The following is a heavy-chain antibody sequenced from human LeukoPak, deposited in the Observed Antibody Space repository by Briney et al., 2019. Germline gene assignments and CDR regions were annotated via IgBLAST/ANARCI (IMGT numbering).Heavy chain of an antibody. J-gene: IGHJ3*02. CDR2: TIPIFGTA. D-gene: IGHD3-22*01. CDR1: GGTFSSYA. V-gene: IGHV1-69*13. CDR3: ARNGYYDSSGYSHMPDI. Sequence: SVKVSCKASGGTFSSYAISWVRQAPGQGLEWMGGTIPIFGTANYAQKFQGRVTITADESTSTAYMELSSLRSEDTAVYYCARNGYYDSSGYSHMPDIWGQGTMVTVSS.